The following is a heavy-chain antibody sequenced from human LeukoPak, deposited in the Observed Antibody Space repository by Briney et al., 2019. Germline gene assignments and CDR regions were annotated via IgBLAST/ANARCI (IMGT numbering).Heavy chain of an antibody. J-gene: IGHJ2*01. V-gene: IGHV3-53*01. D-gene: IGHD5-12*01. CDR3: ARTSSRVATYFDL. CDR1: GFTVSGNY. CDR2: IYSGGST. Sequence: GGSLRLSCAASGFTVSGNYMSWVRQAPGKGLEWVSVIYSGGSTYYADSVKGRFTISRDNSKNTLYLQMNSLRAEDTAVYYCARTSSRVATYFDLWGRGTLVTVSS.